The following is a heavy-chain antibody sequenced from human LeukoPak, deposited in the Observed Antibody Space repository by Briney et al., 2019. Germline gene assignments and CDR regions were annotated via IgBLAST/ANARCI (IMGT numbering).Heavy chain of an antibody. D-gene: IGHD6-19*01. V-gene: IGHV3-30*09. J-gene: IGHJ4*02. CDR3: ARGNGLSSGWYEFDF. Sequence: HPGGSLRLSCAASGFTFSSYAIHWVRQAPGKGLEWVSLISFDGSNKYYADSVKGRFAISRDNSKNTLYLQMNSLRPEDTAVYYCARGNGLSSGWYEFDFWGQGVLVAVSS. CDR1: GFTFSSYA. CDR2: ISFDGSNK.